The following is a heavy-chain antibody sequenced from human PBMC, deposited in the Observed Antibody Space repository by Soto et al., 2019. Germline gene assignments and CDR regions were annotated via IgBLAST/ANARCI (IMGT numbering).Heavy chain of an antibody. CDR1: GLTISGKKY. CDR2: LYDVDGS. CDR3: ATWHEREHAYDV. Sequence: DVQLVESGGGLIQPGESLRLSCAGFGLTISGKKYVAWVRQAPGKGLEWVSALYDVDGSFYADSVKGRFTTSSDSSKTTVYLQMNDLRPDDTAVYYCATWHEREHAYDVWGQGTTVTVSS. J-gene: IGHJ3*01. D-gene: IGHD1-1*01. V-gene: IGHV3-53*01.